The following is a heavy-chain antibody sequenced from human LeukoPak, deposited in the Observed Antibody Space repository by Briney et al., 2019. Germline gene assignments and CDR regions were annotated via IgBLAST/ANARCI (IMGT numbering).Heavy chain of an antibody. Sequence: ASVKVSCKASGGTFSSYAISWVRQAPGQGLEWMGGIIPIIGTANYAQKFQGRVTITADESTSTAYMELSSLRSEDTAVYYCARDSHPYDSSGGRNWFDPWGQGTLVTVSS. CDR2: IIPIIGTA. CDR1: GGTFSSYA. J-gene: IGHJ5*02. CDR3: ARDSHPYDSSGGRNWFDP. V-gene: IGHV1-69*13. D-gene: IGHD3-22*01.